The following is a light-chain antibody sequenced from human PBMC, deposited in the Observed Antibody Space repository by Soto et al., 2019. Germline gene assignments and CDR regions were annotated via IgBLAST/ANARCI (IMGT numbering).Light chain of an antibody. V-gene: IGKV1-33*01. CDR1: QDISNY. J-gene: IGKJ3*01. CDR2: DAS. CDR3: QQYDNLPFT. Sequence: DIQMTQSPSSLSASVGDRVIITCQASQDISNYLYWYQQKPGKAPKLLIYDASNLETGVPSRFSGSGSGTDFTFTISSLQPEDIATYYCQQYDNLPFTFGPGTKVDIK.